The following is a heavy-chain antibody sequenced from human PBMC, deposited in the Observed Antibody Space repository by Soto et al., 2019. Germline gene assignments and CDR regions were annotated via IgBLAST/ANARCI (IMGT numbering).Heavy chain of an antibody. J-gene: IGHJ5*02. CDR1: GGTFSSYA. D-gene: IGHD6-13*01. CDR2: IIPIFGTA. CDR3: ARWKYSSSWYEGGWCDP. Sequence: QVQLVQSGAEVKKPGSSVKVSCKASGGTFSSYAISWVRQAPGQGLEWRGGIIPIFGTANYAQKFQGRVTITADESTSTADMELSSLRSEDTAVYYCARWKYSSSWYEGGWCDPWGQGTLVTFSS. V-gene: IGHV1-69*01.